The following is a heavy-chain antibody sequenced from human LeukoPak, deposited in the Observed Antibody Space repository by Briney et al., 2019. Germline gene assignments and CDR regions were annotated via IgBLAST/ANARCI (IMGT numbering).Heavy chain of an antibody. CDR1: GYTFTNYD. CDR3: VRAPPNWGFNF. CDR2: MSPNSGNT. V-gene: IGHV1-8*01. J-gene: IGHJ5*01. D-gene: IGHD1-1*01. Sequence: ASVKVSCKASGYTFTNYDINWVRQATEQGLEWMGWMSPNSGNTGYAQKFQGRVTVTRDTSITTAYMELTNLRSEDTATYYCVRAPPNWGFNFWGQGTLVTVSS.